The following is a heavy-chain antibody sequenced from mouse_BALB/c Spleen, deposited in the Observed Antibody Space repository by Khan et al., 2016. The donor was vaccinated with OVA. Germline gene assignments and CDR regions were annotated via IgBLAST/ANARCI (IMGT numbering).Heavy chain of an antibody. CDR1: GDSITSGY. CDR2: ISYSGST. Sequence: EVKLEESGPSLVKPSQTLSLTCSVTGDSITSGYWNWIRKFPGNKLEYMGYISYSGSTYYNPSLKSRISITRDTSKNQYYLQLNSVTTEDTATYYCAIYYGNYYAMDYWGQGASVTVSS. V-gene: IGHV3-8*02. D-gene: IGHD2-1*01. J-gene: IGHJ4*01. CDR3: AIYYGNYYAMDY.